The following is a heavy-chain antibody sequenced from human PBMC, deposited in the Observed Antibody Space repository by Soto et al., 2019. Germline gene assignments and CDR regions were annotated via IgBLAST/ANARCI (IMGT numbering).Heavy chain of an antibody. J-gene: IGHJ6*03. CDR2: FDPEDGET. V-gene: IGHV1-24*01. CDR1: RYTVTVSF. CDR3: ATGSTVTYRGARYYYYYYMDV. D-gene: IGHD4-17*01. Sequence: GASVKVSGKVSRYTVTVSFMHGVRKAPGKRLEKMRDFDPEDGETIYAQKFQGRVTMTEDTSTDTAYMELSSLRSEDTAVYYCATGSTVTYRGARYYYYYYMDVSCKWTTVTVS.